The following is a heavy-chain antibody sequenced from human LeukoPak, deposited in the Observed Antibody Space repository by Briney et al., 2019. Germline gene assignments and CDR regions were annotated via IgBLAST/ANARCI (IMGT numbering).Heavy chain of an antibody. CDR1: GFTFSSYA. CDR2: IGTAGNT. J-gene: IGHJ4*02. Sequence: GGSLGLSCAASGFTFSSYAMNWVRQPTGKGLEWVSVIGTAGNTYYTDSVKGRFTISRENAKNSLYLQMDNLRAEDTAVYYCARSKSYSSGWTDFDCWGQGTLVTVSS. D-gene: IGHD6-19*01. CDR3: ARSKSYSSGWTDFDC. V-gene: IGHV3-13*01.